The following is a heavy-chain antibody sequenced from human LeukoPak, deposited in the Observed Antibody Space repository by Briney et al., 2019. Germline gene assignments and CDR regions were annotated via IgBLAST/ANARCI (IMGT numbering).Heavy chain of an antibody. J-gene: IGHJ3*02. CDR2: ISSSGSTI. CDR1: GFTFSSYG. Sequence: GGSLRLSCAASGFTFSSYGMSWVRQAPGKGLEWASYISSSGSTIYYADSVKGRFTISRDNAKNSLYLQMNSLRAEDTALYYCARDPPYDSSGYYDWDAFDIWGQGTMVTVSS. D-gene: IGHD3-22*01. CDR3: ARDPPYDSSGYYDWDAFDI. V-gene: IGHV3-48*04.